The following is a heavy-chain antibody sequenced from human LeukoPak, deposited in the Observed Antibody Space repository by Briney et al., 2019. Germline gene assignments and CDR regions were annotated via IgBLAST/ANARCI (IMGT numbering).Heavy chain of an antibody. CDR3: AKDRFSAGYYDFWSGYFVFDY. CDR2: ISGSGGST. CDR1: GFTFSSYA. Sequence: GGSLRLSCAASGFTFSSYAMSWVRQVPGKGLEWVSAISGSGGSTYYADSVKGRFTISRDNSKNTLYLQMNSLRAEDTAVYYCAKDRFSAGYYDFWSGYFVFDYWGQGTLVTVSS. J-gene: IGHJ4*02. V-gene: IGHV3-23*01. D-gene: IGHD3-3*01.